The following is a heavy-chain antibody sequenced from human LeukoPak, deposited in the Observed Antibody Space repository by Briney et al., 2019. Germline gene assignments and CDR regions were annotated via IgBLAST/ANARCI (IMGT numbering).Heavy chain of an antibody. V-gene: IGHV3-7*01. CDR2: IKDDGSDK. CDR1: GFTFSDSW. CDR3: ARHLLRGQNFDY. Sequence: GGSLRLSCGPSGFTFSDSWMSWFRQAPGQGLEWVASIKDDGSDKYYSDSVRGRFTTSRDNAEDSLYLQLDDLRAEDTAVFYCARHLLRGQNFDYWGQGTLVTVSS. J-gene: IGHJ4*02.